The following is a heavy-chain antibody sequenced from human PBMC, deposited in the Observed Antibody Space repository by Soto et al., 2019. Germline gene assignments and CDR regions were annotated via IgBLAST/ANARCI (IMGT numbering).Heavy chain of an antibody. CDR2: INWDSVTT. CDR1: GFSFDDYT. J-gene: IGHJ6*02. Sequence: GGSLRLSCAASGFSFDDYTMHWVRQAPGKGLEWVSLINWDSVTTYYADSVKGRFTISRDNAKNSLYLQMNSLRAEDTAVYYCAKEGITMVRGVPTEPHRGPHGMDVWGQGTTVTVSS. CDR3: AKEGITMVRGVPTEPHRGPHGMDV. D-gene: IGHD3-10*01. V-gene: IGHV3-43*01.